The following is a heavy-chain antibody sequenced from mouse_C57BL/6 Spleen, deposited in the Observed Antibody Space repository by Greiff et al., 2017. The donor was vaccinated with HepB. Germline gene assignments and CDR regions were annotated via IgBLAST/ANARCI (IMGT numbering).Heavy chain of an antibody. V-gene: IGHV1-80*01. D-gene: IGHD2-4*01. J-gene: IGHJ4*01. CDR3: AREGLREYAMDY. CDR2: IYPGDGDT. CDR1: GYAFSSYW. Sequence: VQLQQSGAELVKPGASVKISCKASGYAFSSYWMNWVKQRPGKGLEWIGQIYPGDGDTNYNGKFKGKATLTTDKFSSTAYMQLSSLTSEDSAVYFCAREGLREYAMDYWGQGTSVTVSS.